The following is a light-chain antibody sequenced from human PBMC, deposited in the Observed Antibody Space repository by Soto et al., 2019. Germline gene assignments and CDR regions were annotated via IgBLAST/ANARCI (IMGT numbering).Light chain of an antibody. CDR3: TSYASGSSHVV. J-gene: IGLJ2*01. V-gene: IGLV2-14*01. Sequence: QSALTQPASVSGSPGQSITLSCTGTSSDIGGYDYVSWYQRHPGKAPQLIIYDVNNRPSGVSTRFSGSKSGNTAALTISGLQAEDEADYYCTSYASGSSHVVFGGGTQLTVL. CDR1: SSDIGGYDY. CDR2: DVN.